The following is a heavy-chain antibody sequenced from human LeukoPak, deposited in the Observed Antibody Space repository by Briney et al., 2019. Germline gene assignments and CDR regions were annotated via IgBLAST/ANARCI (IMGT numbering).Heavy chain of an antibody. CDR1: GFNLGFYW. D-gene: IGHD2-2*01. CDR3: ARDGDIVVVPAAGPPDY. J-gene: IGHJ4*02. V-gene: IGHV3-7*01. CDR2: IKQDGSEK. Sequence: PGGSLRLSCKASGFNLGFYWMSWVRQAPGKGLEWVANIKQDGSEKYYVDSVKGRFTISRDNAKNSLYLQMNSLRAEDTAVYYCARDGDIVVVPAAGPPDYWGQGTLVTVSS.